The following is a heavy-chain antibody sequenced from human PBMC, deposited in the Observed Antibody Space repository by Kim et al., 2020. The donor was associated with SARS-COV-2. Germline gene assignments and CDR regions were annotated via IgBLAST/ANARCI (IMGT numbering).Heavy chain of an antibody. D-gene: IGHD2-15*01. Sequence: GGSLRLSCAASGFTFSSYAMHWVRQAPGKGLEWVAVISYDGSNKYYADSVKGRFTISRDNSKNTLYLQMNSLRAEDTAVYYCARDLLGRFLAATNYYYGMDVWGQGTTVTVSS. CDR1: GFTFSSYA. V-gene: IGHV3-30*04. CDR3: ARDLLGRFLAATNYYYGMDV. CDR2: ISYDGSNK. J-gene: IGHJ6*02.